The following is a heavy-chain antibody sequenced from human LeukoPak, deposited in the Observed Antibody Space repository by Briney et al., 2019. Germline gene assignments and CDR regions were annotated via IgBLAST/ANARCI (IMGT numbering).Heavy chain of an antibody. D-gene: IGHD3-22*01. CDR2: IYYSGST. CDR3: ARHRYDSSGSKYYYLDY. V-gene: IGHV4-59*08. CDR1: GGSISSYY. J-gene: IGHJ4*02. Sequence: SETLSLTCTVSGGSISSYYWSWIRQPPGKGLEWIGYIYYSGSTNYNPSLKSRVTISVDTSKNQFSLKLSSVTAADTAVYYCARHRYDSSGSKYYYLDYWGQGTLVTVSS.